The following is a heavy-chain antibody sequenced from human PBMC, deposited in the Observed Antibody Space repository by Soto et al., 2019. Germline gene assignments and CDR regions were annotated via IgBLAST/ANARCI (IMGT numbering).Heavy chain of an antibody. D-gene: IGHD2-2*03. Sequence: EMQLVESGGGSVQPGRSLRLSCAAPGFSFGDYGMHWVRQGPGKGLEWVSGISWNSGDIYYADSVKGRFTISRDNAKKSLYLQMNSLRTEDTALYYCAKDNDLDRDGPFDYWGQGILVTVSS. J-gene: IGHJ4*02. CDR3: AKDNDLDRDGPFDY. CDR2: ISWNSGDI. CDR1: GFSFGDYG. V-gene: IGHV3-9*01.